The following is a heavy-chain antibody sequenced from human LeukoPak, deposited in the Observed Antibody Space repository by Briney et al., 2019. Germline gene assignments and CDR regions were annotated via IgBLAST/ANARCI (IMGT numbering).Heavy chain of an antibody. D-gene: IGHD5-12*01. Sequence: PGGSLRLSCAASGSTFSAYGIHWVRQPPGRGLEWVATISFDGNYRNYADSVKGRFTISRDNSKNTVHLQMNSLRAEDTAIYYCAKDRGGYTYYPFLSYFFDYWGPGTLVTVSS. V-gene: IGHV3-30*18. CDR2: ISFDGNYR. CDR1: GSTFSAYG. J-gene: IGHJ4*02. CDR3: AKDRGGYTYYPFLSYFFDY.